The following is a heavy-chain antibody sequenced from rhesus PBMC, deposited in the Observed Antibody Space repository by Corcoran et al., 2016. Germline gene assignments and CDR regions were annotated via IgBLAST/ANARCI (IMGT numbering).Heavy chain of an antibody. CDR2: IYGSSTST. CDR3: ARSNIVVVLNFDY. CDR1: GGSIRDSYR. V-gene: IGHV4S10*01. J-gene: IGHJ4*01. D-gene: IGHD2-15*01. Sequence: QVQLQESGPGVVKPSETLSLTCAVPGGSIRDSYRWSWVRQPPGKGLEWIGYIYGSSTSTNYNASLKSRVTISKDTSKNQFSLKLSSVTAADTAVYYCARSNIVVVLNFDYWGQGVLVTVSS.